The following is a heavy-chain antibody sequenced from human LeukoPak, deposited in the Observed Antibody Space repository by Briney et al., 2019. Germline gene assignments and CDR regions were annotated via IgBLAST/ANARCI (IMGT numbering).Heavy chain of an antibody. J-gene: IGHJ4*02. Sequence: GGSLRLSCEASGFTFSNYAMSWVRQAPGKGLEWVSSISRTGTYIYYADSVKGRFTVSRDNAQNSLYLQMNSLRVEDTAVYYCARVLETDCTGGSCYSGLDYWGQGTLVTVSS. V-gene: IGHV3-21*01. CDR1: GFTFSNYA. CDR3: ARVLETDCTGGSCYSGLDY. D-gene: IGHD2-15*01. CDR2: ISRTGTYI.